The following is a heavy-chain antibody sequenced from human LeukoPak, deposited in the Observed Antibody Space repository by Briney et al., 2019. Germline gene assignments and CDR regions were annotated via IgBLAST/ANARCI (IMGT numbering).Heavy chain of an antibody. D-gene: IGHD3-10*01. J-gene: IGHJ4*02. V-gene: IGHV1-46*01. CDR1: GYTFTSYY. CDR3: ARLVRGVGSDY. Sequence: ASVKVSCKASGYTFTSYYMHWVRQAPGQGLQWMGIINPSGGSTNYAQKFQGGVTMTRDTSTSTVYMELSSLRSEDTAVYYCARLVRGVGSDYWGQGTLVTASS. CDR2: INPSGGST.